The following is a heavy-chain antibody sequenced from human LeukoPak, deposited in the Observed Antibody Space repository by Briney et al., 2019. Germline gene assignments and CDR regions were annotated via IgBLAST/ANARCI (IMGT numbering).Heavy chain of an antibody. CDR1: EYPFSRSV. CDR3: ATISRGIAVDHDAFDV. D-gene: IGHD6-19*01. CDR2: INAGNGDT. J-gene: IGHJ3*01. Sequence: GASVKVSCKASEYPFSRSVIHWVRQAPRQRLEWMGWINAGNGDTEYSQNFQGRVTITRDTSASTAYMELSSLRSEDTSVYYCATISRGIAVDHDAFDVWGQGTMVTVSS. V-gene: IGHV1-3*01.